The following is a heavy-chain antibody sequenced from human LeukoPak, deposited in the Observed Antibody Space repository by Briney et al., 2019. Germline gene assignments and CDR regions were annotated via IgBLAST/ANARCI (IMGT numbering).Heavy chain of an antibody. Sequence: GESPKTLRKGSWYRFTSYWLGWVRQMPGKGLELMGIIYPADSDTRYSPSFQGQVTISADRSISTAYLQWSSLKASDTAMYYCALHVDTAMALDYWGQGTLVTVSS. CDR3: ALHVDTAMALDY. V-gene: IGHV5-51*01. CDR2: IYPADSDT. CDR1: WYRFTSYW. D-gene: IGHD5-18*01. J-gene: IGHJ4*02.